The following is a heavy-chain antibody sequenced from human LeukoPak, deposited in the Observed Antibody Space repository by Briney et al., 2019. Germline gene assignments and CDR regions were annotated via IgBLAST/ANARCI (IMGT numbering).Heavy chain of an antibody. CDR1: GFIFSNSA. V-gene: IGHV3-23*01. J-gene: IGHJ4*02. Sequence: PGGSLRLSCAASGFIFSNSAMSWVRQAPGKGLEWVSVIGGSGGSTYYADSVKGRFTISRDNSKNTLSLQMNSLRAEDTAVYYCAKGRDTSSWFGFDYWGQGTLVTVSS. CDR2: IGGSGGST. CDR3: AKGRDTSSWFGFDY. D-gene: IGHD6-13*01.